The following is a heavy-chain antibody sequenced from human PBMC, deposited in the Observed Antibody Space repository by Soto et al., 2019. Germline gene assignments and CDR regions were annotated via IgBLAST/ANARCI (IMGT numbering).Heavy chain of an antibody. CDR3: ATWHEREHAYDV. D-gene: IGHD1-1*01. CDR1: GLTVSGKKY. Sequence: DVQLVESGGGLIQPGESLRLSCAAFGLTVSGKKYVAWVRQAPGKGLEWVSALYDVEGTYYADSLKGRFTTSTDSSKTTVYLQMNDLRPDDTAVYYCATWHEREHAYDVWGQGTTVTVSS. J-gene: IGHJ3*01. CDR2: LYDVEGT. V-gene: IGHV3-53*01.